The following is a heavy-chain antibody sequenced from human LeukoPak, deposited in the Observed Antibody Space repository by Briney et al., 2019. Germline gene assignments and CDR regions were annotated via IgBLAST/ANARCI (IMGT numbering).Heavy chain of an antibody. D-gene: IGHD1-26*01. V-gene: IGHV3-48*04. Sequence: GGSLRLSCAASGFTFSNSGMNWVRQAPGKGLEWVSYISSSSSTISYADSVKGRFTISRDNAKNSLYLQMNSLRAEDTAVYYCARRNSGSSGRFDHWGQGTLVTVSS. CDR2: ISSSSSTI. CDR1: GFTFSNSG. J-gene: IGHJ4*02. CDR3: ARRNSGSSGRFDH.